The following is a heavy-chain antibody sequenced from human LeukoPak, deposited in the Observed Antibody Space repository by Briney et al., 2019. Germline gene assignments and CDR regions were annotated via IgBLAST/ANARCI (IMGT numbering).Heavy chain of an antibody. CDR1: GFSLSTTGVG. D-gene: IGHD3-16*01. CDR2: IYWNDDK. CDR3: AHSYYDYVWGSSLFDY. Sequence: SGPTLVKPTQPLTLTCTFSGFSLSTTGVGVGWILQPPGKALEWLALIYWNDDKRYSPSLKSRLTITKDTSKNQVVLTMTNMDPVDTATYYCAHSYYDYVWGSSLFDYWGQGTLVTVSS. J-gene: IGHJ4*02. V-gene: IGHV2-5*01.